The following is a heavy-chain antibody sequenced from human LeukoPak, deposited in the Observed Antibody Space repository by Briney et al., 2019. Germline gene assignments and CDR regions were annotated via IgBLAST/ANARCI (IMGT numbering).Heavy chain of an antibody. CDR2: ISGSGGST. Sequence: PGGSLRLSCAASGFTFSSYAMSWVRQAPGKGLEWVSAISGSGGSTYYAGSVKGRFTISRDNSKNTLYLQMNSLRAEDTAVYYCAKGLLSLYGDAYFDYWGQGTLVTVSS. CDR3: AKGLLSLYGDAYFDY. D-gene: IGHD4-17*01. J-gene: IGHJ4*02. CDR1: GFTFSSYA. V-gene: IGHV3-23*01.